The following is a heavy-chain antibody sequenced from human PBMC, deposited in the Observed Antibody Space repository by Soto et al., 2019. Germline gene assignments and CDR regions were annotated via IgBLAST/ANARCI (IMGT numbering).Heavy chain of an antibody. CDR3: ARGNIVATREQFDY. J-gene: IGHJ4*02. D-gene: IGHD5-12*01. CDR2: IYYSGST. Sequence: SETLSLTCTVSGGSISSYYWSWIRQPPGKGLEWIGYIYYSGSTNYNPSLKSRVTISVDTSKNQFSLKLSSVTAADTAVYYCARGNIVATREQFDYWGQGTLVTVSS. CDR1: GGSISSYY. V-gene: IGHV4-59*01.